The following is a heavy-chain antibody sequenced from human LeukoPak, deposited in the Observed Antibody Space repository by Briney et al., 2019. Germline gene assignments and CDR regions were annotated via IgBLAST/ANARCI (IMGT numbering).Heavy chain of an antibody. CDR3: ANGPHYDILTGFYKVRSHLDY. Sequence: GGSLRLSCAASGFTFDDYAMHWVRQAPGKGLERVAFIRFDGRNKYYADSVKGRFTISRDNSKNTLYLQMHSLRAEDTAVYYCANGPHYDILTGFYKVRSHLDYWGQGTLVTVSS. CDR2: IRFDGRNK. CDR1: GFTFDDYA. D-gene: IGHD3-9*01. J-gene: IGHJ4*02. V-gene: IGHV3-30*02.